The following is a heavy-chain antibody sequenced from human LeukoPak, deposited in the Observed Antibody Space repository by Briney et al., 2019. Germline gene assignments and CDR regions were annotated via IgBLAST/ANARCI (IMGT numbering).Heavy chain of an antibody. CDR3: AREVSMVRGVGDAFDI. CDR2: IIPIFGTA. D-gene: IGHD3-10*01. V-gene: IGHV1-69*13. Sequence: GASVKVSCKASGGTFSSYAISWVRQAPGQGLEWMGGIIPIFGTANYAQKFQGRVTITADESTSTAYMELSSLRSEDTAVYYCAREVSMVRGVGDAFDIWGQGTMVTVSS. J-gene: IGHJ3*02. CDR1: GGTFSSYA.